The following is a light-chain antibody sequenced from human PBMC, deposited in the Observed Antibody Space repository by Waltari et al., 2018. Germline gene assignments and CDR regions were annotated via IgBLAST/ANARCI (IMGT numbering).Light chain of an antibody. CDR3: SSYTTRSTWV. Sequence: QSALTQTASVSASPGQSITMSCTGTINDIGRFDFVPWYQQHPGQAPRLLIYEVKYRPSGVSDRFSGSKSDNTASLTIFGLQAEDEADYYCSSYTTRSTWVFGGGTKLTVL. CDR2: EVK. CDR1: INDIGRFDF. V-gene: IGLV2-14*01. J-gene: IGLJ3*02.